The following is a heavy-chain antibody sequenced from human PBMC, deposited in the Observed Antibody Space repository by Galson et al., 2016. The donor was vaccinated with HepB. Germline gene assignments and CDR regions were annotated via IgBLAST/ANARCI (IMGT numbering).Heavy chain of an antibody. Sequence: SLRLSCAASGFTFSNYAMSWVRQAPGKGLEWVSAISGSADHTYYADSVKGRFTISRDNSRNTLYLQMKSLRAEDTAIYYCAKGPDFWSGYYHFDYWGQGTLVTVSS. J-gene: IGHJ4*02. V-gene: IGHV3-23*01. CDR1: GFTFSNYA. D-gene: IGHD3-3*01. CDR2: ISGSADHT. CDR3: AKGPDFWSGYYHFDY.